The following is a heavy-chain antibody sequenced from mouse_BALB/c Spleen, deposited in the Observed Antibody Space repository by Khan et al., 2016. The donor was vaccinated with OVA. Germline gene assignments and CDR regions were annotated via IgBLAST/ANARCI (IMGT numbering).Heavy chain of an antibody. J-gene: IGHJ3*01. CDR1: GYTFTTYT. CDR3: AKEGAYYRSDGWFAY. CDR2: IIPSTDYT. V-gene: IGHV1-4*01. D-gene: IGHD2-14*01. Sequence: VQLQESGAELARPGASVKMSCKASGYTFTTYTIHWVKQRPGQGLEWIGYIIPSTDYTTYNQKFKDKATLTADKSYSTAYMQLSSLTSDDSAVYYCAKEGAYYRSDGWFAYWGQGTLVTVSA.